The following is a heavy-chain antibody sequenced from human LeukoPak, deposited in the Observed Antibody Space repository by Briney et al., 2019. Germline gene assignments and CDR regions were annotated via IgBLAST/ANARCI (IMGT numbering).Heavy chain of an antibody. D-gene: IGHD2-15*01. CDR3: ARVVVAATVWFDP. CDR1: GGSFSGYY. CDR2: INHSGST. V-gene: IGHV4-34*01. J-gene: IGHJ5*02. Sequence: SETLSLTSAVYGGSFSGYYWSWIRQPPGKGLEWIGEINHSGSTNYNPSLKSRVTISVDTSKNQFSLKLSSVTAADTAVYYCARVVVAATVWFDPWGQGTLVTVSS.